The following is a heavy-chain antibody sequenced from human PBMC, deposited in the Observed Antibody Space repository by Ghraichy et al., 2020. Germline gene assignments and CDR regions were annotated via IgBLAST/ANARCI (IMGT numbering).Heavy chain of an antibody. CDR1: GGSITTSYYY. D-gene: IGHD2-15*01. V-gene: IGHV4-39*01. Sequence: SETLSLTCTVSGGSITTSYYYWGWIRQPPGKGLEWIGTISYSGNTYYNPSLKSRVTISVDTSKNQFSLNLSSVTAADTAVYYCARRSYCSGGSCNWFDPWGQGTLVTVSS. CDR3: ARRSYCSGGSCNWFDP. CDR2: ISYSGNT. J-gene: IGHJ5*02.